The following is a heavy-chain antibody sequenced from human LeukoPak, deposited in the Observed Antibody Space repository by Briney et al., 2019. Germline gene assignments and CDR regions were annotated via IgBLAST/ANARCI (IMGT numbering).Heavy chain of an antibody. D-gene: IGHD2-2*01. J-gene: IGHJ3*02. Sequence: SETLSLTCTVSGGSISSYYWSWIRQPPGKGLEWIGYIYYSGSTNCNPSLKSRVTISVDTSKNQFSLKLSSVTAADTAVYYCASYATSRYCSSTSCYRAFDIWGQGTMVTVSS. V-gene: IGHV4-59*01. CDR3: ASYATSRYCSSTSCYRAFDI. CDR2: IYYSGST. CDR1: GGSISSYY.